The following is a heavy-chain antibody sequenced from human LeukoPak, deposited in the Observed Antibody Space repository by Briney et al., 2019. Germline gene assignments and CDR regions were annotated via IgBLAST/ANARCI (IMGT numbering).Heavy chain of an antibody. CDR2: IYYSGST. V-gene: IGHV4-39*02. CDR3: AKEGAGTGPIRAFDI. D-gene: IGHD6-19*01. CDR1: GGSISSSSYY. Sequence: SETLSLTCTVSGGSISSSSYYWGWIRQPPGKGLEWIGSIYYSGSTYYNPSLKSRVTISVDTSKNQFSLKLSSVTAADTAVYYCAKEGAGTGPIRAFDIWGQGTMVTVSS. J-gene: IGHJ3*02.